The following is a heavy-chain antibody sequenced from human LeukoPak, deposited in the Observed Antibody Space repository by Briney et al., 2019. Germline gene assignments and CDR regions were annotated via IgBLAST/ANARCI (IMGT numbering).Heavy chain of an antibody. V-gene: IGHV5-51*01. CDR3: ARFPPNYGDYPFDY. CDR1: GYSFTNYW. D-gene: IGHD4-17*01. Sequence: GESLKISCKGSGYSFTNYWIGWVRQMPGKGLEWMGIIYPGDSDTRYSPSFQGQVTISADKSIRTAYLQWSGLEASDTAIYYCARFPPNYGDYPFDYWGQGTLVTVSS. J-gene: IGHJ4*02. CDR2: IYPGDSDT.